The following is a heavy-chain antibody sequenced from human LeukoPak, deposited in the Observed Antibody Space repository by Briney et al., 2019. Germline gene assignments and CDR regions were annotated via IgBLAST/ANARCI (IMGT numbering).Heavy chain of an antibody. Sequence: GGSLRLSCAASGFTFSNAWMSWVRQAPGKGLEWVGRIKSKTDGGTTDYAAPVKGRFTISRDDSKNTPYLQMNSLKTEDTAVYYCTTYRYYYSSGAHNWFDPWGQGTLVTVSS. V-gene: IGHV3-15*01. D-gene: IGHD3-10*01. J-gene: IGHJ5*02. CDR1: GFTFSNAW. CDR3: TTYRYYYSSGAHNWFDP. CDR2: IKSKTDGGTT.